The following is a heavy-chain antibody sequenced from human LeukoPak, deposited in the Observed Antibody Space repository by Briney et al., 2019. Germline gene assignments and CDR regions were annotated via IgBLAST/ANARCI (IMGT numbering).Heavy chain of an antibody. CDR3: TTRRQDGC. D-gene: IGHD6-25*01. CDR1: GFTFSDAW. J-gene: IGHJ4*02. Sequence: GGSLRLSCVASGFTFSDAWVSWVRQAPGKGLEWVGRIKSKIDGGTIDYGAPVKGRFTISRDDSRNTLYLQMSSLKTEDTAVYYCTTRRQDGCWGQGTLVTVS. V-gene: IGHV3-15*01. CDR2: IKSKIDGGTI.